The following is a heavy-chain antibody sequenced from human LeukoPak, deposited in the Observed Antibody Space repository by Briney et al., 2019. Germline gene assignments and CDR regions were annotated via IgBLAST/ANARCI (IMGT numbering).Heavy chain of an antibody. CDR3: AKSFHSGSYGYYYGMDV. J-gene: IGHJ6*02. CDR2: ISGSGGST. D-gene: IGHD3-10*01. V-gene: IGHV3-23*01. Sequence: PGGSLRLSCAASGFTFSSYAISWVRQAPGKGLEWVSAISGSGGSTYYADSVKGRFTISRDNSKNTLYLQMNSLRAEDTAVYYCAKSFHSGSYGYYYGMDVWGQGTTVTVSS. CDR1: GFTFSSYA.